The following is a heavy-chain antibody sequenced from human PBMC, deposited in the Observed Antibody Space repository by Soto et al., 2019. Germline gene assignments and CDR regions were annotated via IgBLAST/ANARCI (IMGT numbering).Heavy chain of an antibody. Sequence: QVQLVQSGAEVKKPGSSVKVSCKASGGTFSPYTVNWVRQAPGQGLEWMGRIIPFLGVTNYAQKFQARVTLTAATSPTTAYMELSGLRFEDTAVYYCARDWESTVSTWSFGAFWGRGTLVTVSS. CDR3: ARDWESTVSTWSFGAF. CDR1: GGTFSPYT. CDR2: IIPFLGVT. J-gene: IGHJ4*02. V-gene: IGHV1-69*08. D-gene: IGHD3-10*01.